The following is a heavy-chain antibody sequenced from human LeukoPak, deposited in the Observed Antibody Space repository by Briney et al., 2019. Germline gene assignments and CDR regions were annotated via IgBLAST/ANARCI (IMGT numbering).Heavy chain of an antibody. J-gene: IGHJ4*02. CDR1: GGSFSGYY. CDR2: INHSGST. CDR3: ARRPYFDY. V-gene: IGHV4-34*01. Sequence: SETLSLTCAVYGGSFSGYYWSWIRQPPGKGLEWIGEINHSGSTNYNPSLKSRVTISVDTSKDQFSLKLSAVTAADTAVYYCARRPYFDYWGQGTLVTVSS.